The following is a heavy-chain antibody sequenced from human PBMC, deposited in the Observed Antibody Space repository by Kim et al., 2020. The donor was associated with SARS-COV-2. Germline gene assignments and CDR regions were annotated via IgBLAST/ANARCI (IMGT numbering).Heavy chain of an antibody. CDR1: GGSISSYY. J-gene: IGHJ4*02. CDR2: IYYSGST. Sequence: SETLSLTCTVSGGSISSYYWSWIRQPPGKGLEWIGYIYYSGSTNYNPSLKSRVTISVDTSKNQFSLKLSSVTAADTAVYYCARRKIKGRNFDYWGQGTLV. CDR3: ARRKIKGRNFDY. V-gene: IGHV4-59*13.